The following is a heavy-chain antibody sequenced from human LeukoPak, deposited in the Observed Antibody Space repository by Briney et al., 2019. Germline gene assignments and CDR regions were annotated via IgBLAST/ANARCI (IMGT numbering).Heavy chain of an antibody. V-gene: IGHV4-59*01. CDR2: IYYSGST. D-gene: IGHD3-10*01. Sequence: SETLSLTCAVSGGSFSGYYWSWIRQPPGKGLEWIGYIYYSGSTNYNPSLKSRVTISVDTSKNQFSLKLSSVTAADTAVYYCARYYYGSGSFDYWGQGTLVTVSS. J-gene: IGHJ4*02. CDR1: GGSFSGYY. CDR3: ARYYYGSGSFDY.